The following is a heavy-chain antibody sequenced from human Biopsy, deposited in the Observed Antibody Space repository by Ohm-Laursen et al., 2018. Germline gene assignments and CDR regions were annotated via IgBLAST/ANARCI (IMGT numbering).Heavy chain of an antibody. CDR1: GFSFDNYV. V-gene: IGHV3-21*01. CDR3: ARDGEAKYCRHGVCPSDY. CDR2: ISASGNHI. J-gene: IGHJ4*02. D-gene: IGHD2-8*01. Sequence: SLRLSCAASGFSFDNYVMHWVRQAPGKGLEWVSSISASGNHIYYTDSVKGRFTVSRDNGKNSLDLQMNSLRGEDTAVYYCARDGEAKYCRHGVCPSDYWGQGTLVTVSS.